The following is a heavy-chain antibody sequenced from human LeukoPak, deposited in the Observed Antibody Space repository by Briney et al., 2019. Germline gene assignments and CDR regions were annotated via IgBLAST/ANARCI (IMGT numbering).Heavy chain of an antibody. CDR3: ARDRDFWSGYYSV. D-gene: IGHD3-3*01. CDR2: ISNSGRSM. Sequence: GGSLRLSCAASGFTFSDYYMSWVRQAPGKGLEWISYISNSGRSMFYGDSVKGRFTIYRDNAKNPLYLQMTSLRAEDTAVYYCARDRDFWSGYYSVWGQGTLVTVSS. CDR1: GFTFSDYY. V-gene: IGHV3-11*04. J-gene: IGHJ4*02.